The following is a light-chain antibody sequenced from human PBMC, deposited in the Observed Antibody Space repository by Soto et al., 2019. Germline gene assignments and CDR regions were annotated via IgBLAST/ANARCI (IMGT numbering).Light chain of an antibody. CDR3: QSFDSLSGYV. CDR1: SSNFGAGYD. CDR2: GNN. J-gene: IGLJ1*01. Sequence: QSVLTQPPSVSGAPGQRVAISCTGSSSNFGAGYDVHWYQRLPGAAPKLLIYGNNNRPSGVPDRISGSKSGTSAPLAITGLQAGDEADYYCQSFDSLSGYVFGTGTKVTVL. V-gene: IGLV1-40*01.